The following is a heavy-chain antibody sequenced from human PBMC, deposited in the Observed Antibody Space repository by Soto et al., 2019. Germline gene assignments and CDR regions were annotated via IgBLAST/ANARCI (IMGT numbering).Heavy chain of an antibody. Sequence: QVQLVESGGGVVQPGRSLRLSCAASGFTFSSSAMHWVSQPPGKGLEWVAVISYDGSNKYYADSVKGRFTISGDNSKNTLYLQMNSLRADDTAVYYCARDRGVYSGSGSTTAWGQGTLVTVSS. CDR2: ISYDGSNK. J-gene: IGHJ5*02. CDR3: ARDRGVYSGSGSTTA. V-gene: IGHV3-30-3*01. D-gene: IGHD3-10*01. CDR1: GFTFSSSA.